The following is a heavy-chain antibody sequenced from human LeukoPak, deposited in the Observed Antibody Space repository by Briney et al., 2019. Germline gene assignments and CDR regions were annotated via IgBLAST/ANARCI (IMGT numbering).Heavy chain of an antibody. J-gene: IGHJ4*02. CDR2: IYPGDSDT. Sequence: GESLKISCKGSGYSFTSYWIVWVRQMPGKGLEWMGIIYPGDSDTRYSPSFQGQVTISADKSSNTAYLQWSSLKASDTAMYYCARHFRSNGDFGPPDYWGQGTLVTVSS. V-gene: IGHV5-51*01. D-gene: IGHD2-21*02. CDR3: ARHFRSNGDFGPPDY. CDR1: GYSFTSYW.